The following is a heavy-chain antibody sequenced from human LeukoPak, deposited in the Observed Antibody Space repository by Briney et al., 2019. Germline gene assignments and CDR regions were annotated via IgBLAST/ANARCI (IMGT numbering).Heavy chain of an antibody. CDR1: GFTFSGSV. CDR2: ISYDGSNK. J-gene: IGHJ5*02. D-gene: IGHD6-13*01. V-gene: IGHV3-30*14. Sequence: PGGSLKLSCAASGFTFSGSVMHWVRQAPGKGLEWVAVISYDGSNKYYADSVKGRFTISRDNSKNTLYLQMNSLRAEDTAVYYCARNGYSSSWYVGWFDPWGQGTLVTVSS. CDR3: ARNGYSSSWYVGWFDP.